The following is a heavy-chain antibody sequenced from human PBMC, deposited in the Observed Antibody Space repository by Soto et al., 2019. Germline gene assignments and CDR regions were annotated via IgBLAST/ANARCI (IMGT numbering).Heavy chain of an antibody. Sequence: QITLNESGPTQVKPRQTLTLTCTFSGFSLTTSGVGVGWIRQSPGKAPEWLALIYWDDDKRYSPSLKSRLTITKATSKNQVVRTMADLDPADTATYYCAHRVLRTVFGLVTTAAIYFDFWGQGTPVAVSS. J-gene: IGHJ4*02. V-gene: IGHV2-5*02. CDR2: IYWDDDK. CDR3: AHRVLRTVFGLVTTAAIYFDF. D-gene: IGHD3-3*01. CDR1: GFSLTTSGVG.